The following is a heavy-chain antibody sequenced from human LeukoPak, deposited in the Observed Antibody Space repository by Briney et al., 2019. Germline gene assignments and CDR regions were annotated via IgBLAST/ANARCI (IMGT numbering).Heavy chain of an antibody. CDR1: GFTFSSYA. J-gene: IGHJ6*03. CDR2: ISYDGSNK. V-gene: IGHV3-30*04. CDR3: ARSTTVTTLGYYYYYMDV. D-gene: IGHD4-17*01. Sequence: GSLRLSCAASGFTFSSYAMHWVRQAPGKGLEWVAVISYDGSNKYYADSVKGRFTISRDNSKNTLYLQMNSLRAEDTAVYYCARSTTVTTLGYYYYYMDVWGKGTTVTVSS.